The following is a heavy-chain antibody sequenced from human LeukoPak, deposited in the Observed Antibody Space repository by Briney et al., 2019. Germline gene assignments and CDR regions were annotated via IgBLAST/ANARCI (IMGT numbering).Heavy chain of an antibody. D-gene: IGHD7-27*01. CDR1: GFTFSSYA. V-gene: IGHV3-30-3*01. J-gene: IGHJ3*02. CDR3: AHLAGLGDASDI. CDR2: ISYDGSNK. Sequence: GGSLRLSCAASGFTFSSYAMHWVRQAPGKGLEWVAVISYDGSNKYYADSVKGRFTISRDNSKNTLYLRMNSLRAEDTAVYYCAHLAGLGDASDIWGQGTMVTVSS.